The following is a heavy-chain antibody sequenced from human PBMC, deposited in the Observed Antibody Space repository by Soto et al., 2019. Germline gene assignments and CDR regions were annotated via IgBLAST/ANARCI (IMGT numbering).Heavy chain of an antibody. Sequence: EAQLVESGGGLVQPGGSLRLSCAASGFTFSSYWMHWVRQAPGKGLVWVSRIKTDGSITSYADSVQGRFTISRDNTKTTLYLQMNSHSAEDTAVYDCARGGSGWYHFDYWGQGTLVTVSS. CDR2: IKTDGSIT. V-gene: IGHV3-74*01. J-gene: IGHJ4*02. CDR1: GFTFSSYW. D-gene: IGHD6-19*01. CDR3: ARGGSGWYHFDY.